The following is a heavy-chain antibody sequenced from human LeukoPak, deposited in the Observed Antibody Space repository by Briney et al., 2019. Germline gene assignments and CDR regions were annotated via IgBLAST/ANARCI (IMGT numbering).Heavy chain of an antibody. V-gene: IGHV4-39*02. D-gene: IGHD3-22*01. Sequence: SETLSLTCTVSGGSTRSGSHYWAWIRQPPGKGLEWIGSIYYSGSTYYNPSLENRVTISIDTSKNHFSLKLSSLSAADTSVYYCAKRDDSGGNLVDLWGQGTLVTVS. CDR2: IYYSGST. J-gene: IGHJ4*02. CDR3: AKRDDSGGNLVDL. CDR1: GGSTRSGSHY.